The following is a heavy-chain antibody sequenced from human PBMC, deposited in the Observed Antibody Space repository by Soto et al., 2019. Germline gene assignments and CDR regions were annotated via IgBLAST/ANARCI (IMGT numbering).Heavy chain of an antibody. J-gene: IGHJ5*02. Sequence: QVQLQESGPGLVKPSQTLSLTCTVSGGSISSGGYYWSWIRQHPGKGLEWIGYIYYSGSTYYNPSLKSRVTISVDTSKNQFSLKRSSVTAADTAVYYCARDGWGGTRGGWFDPWGQGTLVTVSS. CDR3: ARDGWGGTRGGWFDP. D-gene: IGHD6-19*01. CDR2: IYYSGST. CDR1: GGSISSGGYY. V-gene: IGHV4-31*03.